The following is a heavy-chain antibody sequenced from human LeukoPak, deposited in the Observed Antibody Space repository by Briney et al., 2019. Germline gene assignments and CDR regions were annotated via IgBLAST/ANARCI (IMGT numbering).Heavy chain of an antibody. CDR3: ARDRGARITMVRGVFDY. J-gene: IGHJ4*02. D-gene: IGHD3-10*01. V-gene: IGHV3-66*01. Sequence: PGGSLRLSCAASGFTVSSNYMSWVRQAPGKGLEWVSVIYSGGSTYYVDSVKGRFTISRDNSKNTLYLQMNSLRAEDTAVYYCARDRGARITMVRGVFDYWGQGTLVTVSS. CDR1: GFTVSSNY. CDR2: IYSGGST.